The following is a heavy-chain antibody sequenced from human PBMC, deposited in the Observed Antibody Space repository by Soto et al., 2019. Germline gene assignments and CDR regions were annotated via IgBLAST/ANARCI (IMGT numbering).Heavy chain of an antibody. Sequence: GGSLRLSCAASGFTFSSYGMHWVRQAPGKGLEWVAVIWYDGSNKYYADSVKGRFTISRDNSKNTLYLQMNSLRAEDTAVYYCARGFYDFWSGYDYYFDYWGQGTLVTVSS. CDR2: IWYDGSNK. CDR3: ARGFYDFWSGYDYYFDY. CDR1: GFTFSSYG. V-gene: IGHV3-33*01. J-gene: IGHJ4*02. D-gene: IGHD3-3*01.